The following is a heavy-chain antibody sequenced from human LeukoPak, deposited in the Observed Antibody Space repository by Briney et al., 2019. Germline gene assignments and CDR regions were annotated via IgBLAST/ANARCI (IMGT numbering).Heavy chain of an antibody. CDR2: MNPNSGNT. J-gene: IGHJ4*02. D-gene: IGHD3-22*01. V-gene: IGHV1-8*03. Sequence: ASVTVSCKASGYTFTSYDINWVRQATGQGLEWMGWMNPNSGNTGYAQKFQGRVTITRNTSISTAYMELSSLRSEDTAVYYCARGSAYYYDSSGLFDYWGQGTLVTVSS. CDR1: GYTFTSYD. CDR3: ARGSAYYYDSSGLFDY.